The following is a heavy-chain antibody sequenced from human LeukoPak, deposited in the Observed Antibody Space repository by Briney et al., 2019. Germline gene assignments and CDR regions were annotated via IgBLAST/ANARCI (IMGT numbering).Heavy chain of an antibody. J-gene: IGHJ4*02. V-gene: IGHV3-23*01. D-gene: IGHD5-24*01. CDR1: GFTFSSYA. Sequence: GGSLRLSCAASGFTFSSYAMSWVRQAPGKGLEWVSAVSGSGGSTYYADSVKGRFTISRDNSKNTLYLQMNSLRAEDTAVYYCAKRPGWLQIGAFDYWGQGTLVTVSS. CDR3: AKRPGWLQIGAFDY. CDR2: VSGSGGST.